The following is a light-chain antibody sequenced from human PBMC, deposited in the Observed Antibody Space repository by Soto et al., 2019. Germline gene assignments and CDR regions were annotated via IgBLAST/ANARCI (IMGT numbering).Light chain of an antibody. CDR2: EVS. CDR3: MSYVGGNSVA. Sequence: QSALTQPPSASGSPGMSVTLSCSGTDNDVGRYDYVSWYQQHPGKAPKLLIYEVSKRPSWVPDRFSASKSGNTASLTVSGLQGEDEADYYCMSYVGGNSVAFGGGTKVTVL. CDR1: DNDVGRYDY. J-gene: IGLJ2*01. V-gene: IGLV2-8*01.